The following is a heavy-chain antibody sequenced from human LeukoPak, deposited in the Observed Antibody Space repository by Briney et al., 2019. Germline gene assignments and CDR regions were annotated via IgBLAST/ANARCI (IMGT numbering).Heavy chain of an antibody. CDR1: GFTFSRHG. CDR3: AKDRGQWELLGGNDAFDI. Sequence: GRSLRLSCAASGFTFSRHGMHWVRQAPGKGLEWVAVIRYDGSNKYYADSVKGRFTISRDNSKNTLYLQMNSLRAEDTAVYYCAKDRGQWELLGGNDAFDIWGQGTMVTVSS. D-gene: IGHD1-26*01. J-gene: IGHJ3*02. V-gene: IGHV3-33*06. CDR2: IRYDGSNK.